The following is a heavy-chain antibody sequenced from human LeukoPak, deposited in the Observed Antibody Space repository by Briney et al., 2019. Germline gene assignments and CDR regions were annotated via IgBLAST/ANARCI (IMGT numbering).Heavy chain of an antibody. Sequence: ASVKVSCKASGYTFTSYAMHWVRQAPGQRLEWMGWINAGNGNTKYSQKFQGRVTITRDTSASTAYMELSSLRSEDTAVYYCARGKDCGSYYRGPSFDIWGQGTMVTVSS. J-gene: IGHJ3*02. CDR2: INAGNGNT. CDR3: ARGKDCGSYYRGPSFDI. V-gene: IGHV1-3*01. D-gene: IGHD1-26*01. CDR1: GYTFTSYA.